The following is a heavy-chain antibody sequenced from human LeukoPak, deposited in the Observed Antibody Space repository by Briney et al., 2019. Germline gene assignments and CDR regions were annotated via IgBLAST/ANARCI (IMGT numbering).Heavy chain of an antibody. CDR2: IWYDGTNK. CDR1: RFTFSSYG. J-gene: IGHJ4*02. CDR3: ASATVSGDYFDY. Sequence: GGSLRLSCAASRFTFSSYGMHWVRQAPGEGLEGVAVIWYDGTNKYYGDSVKGRFTISRDNSKNTLYLQMNSLRAEDTAVYYCASATVSGDYFDYWGQGTLVTVSS. V-gene: IGHV3-33*01. D-gene: IGHD1-26*01.